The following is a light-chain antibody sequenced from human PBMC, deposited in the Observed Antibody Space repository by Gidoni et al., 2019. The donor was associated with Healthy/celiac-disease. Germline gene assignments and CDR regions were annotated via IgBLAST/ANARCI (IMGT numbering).Light chain of an antibody. V-gene: IGKV2-30*01. CDR3: MQGTHWPPS. Sequence: DVVMTQSPLSLPVTIGQPASISCRSSQSLVYSDRTTYLNWFQQRPGQSPRRLISKVSNRDSGVPDRFSGSGSGTDFTLKISRVEAEDGGVYYCMQGTHWPPSFGGGTKVEIK. CDR1: QSLVYSDRTTY. CDR2: KVS. J-gene: IGKJ4*01.